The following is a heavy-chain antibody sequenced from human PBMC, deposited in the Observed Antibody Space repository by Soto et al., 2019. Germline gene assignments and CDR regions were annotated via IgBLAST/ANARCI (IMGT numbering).Heavy chain of an antibody. CDR1: GFTFSPFW. V-gene: IGHV3-74*01. J-gene: IGHJ3*01. CDR3: VRDRGNHDSFDR. D-gene: IGHD3-10*01. Sequence: GGSLRLSCAASGFTFSPFWMHWVRQAPGKGLVWLSHIDSDGSTIVYADSVKGRFTISRDNAKNTLYLQMNSLRVEDTAVYYGVRDRGNHDSFDRWGQGTMVTVAS. CDR2: IDSDGSTI.